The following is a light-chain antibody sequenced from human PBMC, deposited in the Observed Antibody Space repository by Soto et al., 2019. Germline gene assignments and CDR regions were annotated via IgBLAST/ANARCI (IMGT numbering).Light chain of an antibody. CDR1: QRVSSN. J-gene: IGKJ1*01. CDR3: QQYNNWPST. CDR2: GAS. Sequence: IVMTQSPAPLSLYPWERATLSCRASQRVSSNLAWYQQKPGQAPRLLIYGASTRATGIPARFSGSGSGTEFTLTISSLQYENFAVYYCQQYNNWPSTFGQGTKLDIK. V-gene: IGKV3-15*01.